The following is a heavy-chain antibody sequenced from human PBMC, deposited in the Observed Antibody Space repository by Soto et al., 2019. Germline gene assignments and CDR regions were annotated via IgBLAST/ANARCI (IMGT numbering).Heavy chain of an antibody. D-gene: IGHD5-18*01. CDR1: GFTFGDYA. J-gene: IGHJ6*02. V-gene: IGHV3-49*03. Sequence: GGSLRLSCTASGFTFGDYAMSWFRQAPGKGLEWVGFIRSKAYGGTTEYAASVKGRFTISRDDSKSIAYLQMNSLKTEDTAVYYCAKETGFSYGMEYYYYYGMDVWGQGTTVTVSS. CDR2: IRSKAYGGTT. CDR3: AKETGFSYGMEYYYYYGMDV.